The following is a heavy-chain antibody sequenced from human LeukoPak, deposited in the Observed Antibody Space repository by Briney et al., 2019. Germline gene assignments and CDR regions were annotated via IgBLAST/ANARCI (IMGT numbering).Heavy chain of an antibody. V-gene: IGHV1-69*05. Sequence: EASVKVSCKASGGTFSTHAVSWVRQAPGQGLEWMGGIIPIFGTTNYAQKFQGRVTITTDESTSTAFMDLSSLRSEDTAVYYCARGEPYAYYDFWSGYSAYDAFDIWGQGTMVTVSS. CDR3: ARGEPYAYYDFWSGYSAYDAFDI. CDR1: GGTFSTHA. CDR2: IIPIFGTT. D-gene: IGHD3-3*01. J-gene: IGHJ3*02.